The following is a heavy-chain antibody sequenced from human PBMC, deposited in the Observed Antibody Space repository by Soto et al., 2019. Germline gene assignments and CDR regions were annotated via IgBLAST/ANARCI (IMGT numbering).Heavy chain of an antibody. J-gene: IGHJ5*02. CDR2: IYYSGST. D-gene: IGHD3-22*01. CDR1: GGSISSSSYY. V-gene: IGHV4-39*01. CDR3: ARSSYYDSRLYNWFDP. Sequence: PSETLSLTCTVSGGSISSSSYYWCWIRQPPGKGLDWIGSIYYSGSTYYNPSLKSRVTISVDTSKNQLSLKLSSVTAADTAVYYCARSSYYDSRLYNWFDPWGQGTLVTVSS.